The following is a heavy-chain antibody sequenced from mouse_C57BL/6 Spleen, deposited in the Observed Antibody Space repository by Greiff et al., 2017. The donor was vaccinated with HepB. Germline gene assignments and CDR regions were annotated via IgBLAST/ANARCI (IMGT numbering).Heavy chain of an antibody. J-gene: IGHJ4*01. CDR1: GYTFTDYY. D-gene: IGHD2-1*01. Sequence: EVNLVESGPVLVKPGASVKMSCKASGYTFTDYYMNWVKQSHGKSLEWIGVINPYNGGTSYNQKFKGKATLTVDKSSSTAYMELNSLTSEDSAVYYCARNDLLGAMDYWGQGTSVTVSS. V-gene: IGHV1-19*01. CDR2: INPYNGGT. CDR3: ARNDLLGAMDY.